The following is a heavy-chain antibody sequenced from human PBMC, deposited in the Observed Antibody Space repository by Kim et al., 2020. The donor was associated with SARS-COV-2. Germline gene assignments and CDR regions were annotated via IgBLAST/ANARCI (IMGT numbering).Heavy chain of an antibody. Sequence: GGSLRLSCAASGFTFSNAWMSWVRRAPGKGLEWVGRIKSKTDGGTTDYAAPVKGRFTISRDDSKNTLYLQMNSLKTEDTAVYYCTTGDGRWPDFDYWGQGTLVTVSS. J-gene: IGHJ4*02. V-gene: IGHV3-15*01. CDR3: TTGDGRWPDFDY. CDR1: GFTFSNAW. D-gene: IGHD4-17*01. CDR2: IKSKTDGGTT.